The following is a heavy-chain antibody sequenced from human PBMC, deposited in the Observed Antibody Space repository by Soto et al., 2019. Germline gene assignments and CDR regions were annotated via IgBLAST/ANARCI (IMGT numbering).Heavy chain of an antibody. V-gene: IGHV3-23*01. D-gene: IGHD1-26*01. CDR2: ISGSGGST. CDR3: AKDRYSGSDPDAFDI. J-gene: IGHJ3*02. Sequence: EVQLLESGGGLVQPGGSLRLSCAASGFTFSIYAMSWVRQAPGKGLEWVAAISGSGGSTYYADTVKGRFTISRDNSKNKLNLKMNSLKAEDTAVYYCAKDRYSGSDPDAFDIWGQGKMVTVSS. CDR1: GFTFSIYA.